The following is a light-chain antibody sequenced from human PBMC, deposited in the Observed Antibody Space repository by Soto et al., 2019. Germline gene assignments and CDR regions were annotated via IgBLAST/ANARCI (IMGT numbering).Light chain of an antibody. CDR1: SSNIGRNT. CDR2: RNS. CDR3: AAWDGNVRGVV. Sequence: QSGLTQPPSASGTPGQRCSISCSGSSSNIGRNTVNWYQHLPGRAPKVLIYRNSHRPSGVPERFSGSQSGSSASLAISGLQYEDEADYYCAAWDGNVRGVVFGGGTQVTVL. J-gene: IGLJ3*02. V-gene: IGLV1-44*01.